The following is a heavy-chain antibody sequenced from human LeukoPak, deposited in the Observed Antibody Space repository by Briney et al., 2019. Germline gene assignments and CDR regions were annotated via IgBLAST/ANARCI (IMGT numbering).Heavy chain of an antibody. D-gene: IGHD6-6*01. Sequence: ASVKVSCKASGYTFTSYYMHWVRQAPGQGLEWMGIINPSGGSTSYAQKFQGRVTMTRDMSTSTAYMELRSLRSDDTAVYYCARDVSLPSSSWFDPWGQGTLVTVSS. CDR3: ARDVSLPSSSWFDP. CDR2: INPSGGST. CDR1: GYTFTSYY. V-gene: IGHV1-46*01. J-gene: IGHJ5*02.